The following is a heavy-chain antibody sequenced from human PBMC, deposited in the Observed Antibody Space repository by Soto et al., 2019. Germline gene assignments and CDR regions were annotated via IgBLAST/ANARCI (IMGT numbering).Heavy chain of an antibody. D-gene: IGHD3-10*01. V-gene: IGHV3-23*01. CDR3: ARDRPWTGANYYYYGMDV. CDR1: GFTFSSYA. Sequence: EGQLLESGGGLVQPGGSLRLSCAASGFTFSSYAMSWVRQAPGRGLEWVSAISGSGSSTYSTDSVKGRFTISRDNAKNSLYLQMNSLRAEDTAVYYCARDRPWTGANYYYYGMDVWGQGTTVTVSS. J-gene: IGHJ6*02. CDR2: ISGSGSST.